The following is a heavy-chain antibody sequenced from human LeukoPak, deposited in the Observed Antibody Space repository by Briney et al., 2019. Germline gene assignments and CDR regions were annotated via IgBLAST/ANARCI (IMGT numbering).Heavy chain of an antibody. D-gene: IGHD3-10*01. V-gene: IGHV4-30-4*01. J-gene: IGHJ5*01. CDR2: IYYTGNT. CDR3: ARGLTYYYGSGSLWWFDS. CDR1: GGFISSGNYY. Sequence: SETLSLTCTVSGGFISSGNYYWSWIRQPPGKGLEWIGYIYYTGNTDYKSSLKSRITISLETSKNQFSLKLNSVTAADTAVYFCARGLTYYYGSGSLWWFDSWGQGTLVTVSS.